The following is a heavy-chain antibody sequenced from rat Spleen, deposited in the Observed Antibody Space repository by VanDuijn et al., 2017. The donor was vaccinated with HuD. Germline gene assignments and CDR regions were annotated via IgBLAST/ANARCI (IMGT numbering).Heavy chain of an antibody. CDR1: GFSLTSYH. CDR3: TRELEY. CDR2: KWNGGST. V-gene: IGHV2-43*01. Sequence: QVQLKESGPGLVQPSQTLSLTCTVSGFSLTSYHVSWVRQPPGKGLEWMRVKWNGGSTDYNSALKSRLSISRDTSKGQVFLKMDSLQTDDTAIYFGTRELEYWGQGVMVTVSS. J-gene: IGHJ2*01. D-gene: IGHD5-1*01.